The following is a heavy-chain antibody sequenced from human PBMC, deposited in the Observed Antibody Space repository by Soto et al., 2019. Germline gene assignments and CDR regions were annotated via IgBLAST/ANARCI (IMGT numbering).Heavy chain of an antibody. CDR3: ARGSYYYDSSCNYPATREVDA. V-gene: IGHV4-30-2*01. CDR1: GGSISSGGYS. Sequence: SETLSLTCAVSGGSISSGGYSWSWIRQPPGKGLEWIGYIYHSGSTYYNPSLKSRVTISVDRSKNQFSLKLSSVTAADTAVYYCARGSYYYDSSCNYPATREVDAWCQGNTLTISS. J-gene: IGHJ6*02. D-gene: IGHD3-22*01. CDR2: IYHSGST.